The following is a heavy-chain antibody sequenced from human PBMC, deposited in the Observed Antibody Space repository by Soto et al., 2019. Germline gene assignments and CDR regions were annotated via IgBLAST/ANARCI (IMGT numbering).Heavy chain of an antibody. CDR2: IIPMYGTP. J-gene: IGHJ6*02. V-gene: IGHV1-69*06. CDR3: ARDPNDSSAYYHHYYYGMDV. D-gene: IGHD3-22*01. CDR1: GGTFSRDA. Sequence: QAQLVQSGAEVKKSGSSVKVSCKAFGGTFSRDAFSWVRQAPGQGLEWMGGIIPMYGTPIYAQKLQGRVTISADRSTNTAYVELSSLRSEDTALYYCARDPNDSSAYYHHYYYGMDVWGQGTTVTVSS.